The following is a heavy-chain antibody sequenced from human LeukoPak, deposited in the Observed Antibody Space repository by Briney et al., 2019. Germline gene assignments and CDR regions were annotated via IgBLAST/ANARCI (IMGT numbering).Heavy chain of an antibody. J-gene: IGHJ3*02. Sequence: ASVKVSCKASGYTFTSYYMHWVRQAPGQGLEWMGWINPNSGGTNYAQKFQGRVTMTRDTSISTAYMELSRLRSDDTAVYYCASWELNSGWPDDAFDIWGQGTMVTVSP. CDR1: GYTFTSYY. D-gene: IGHD6-19*01. CDR3: ASWELNSGWPDDAFDI. CDR2: INPNSGGT. V-gene: IGHV1-2*02.